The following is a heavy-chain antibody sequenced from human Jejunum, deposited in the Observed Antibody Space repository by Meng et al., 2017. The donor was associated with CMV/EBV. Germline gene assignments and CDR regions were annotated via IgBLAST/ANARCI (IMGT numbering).Heavy chain of an antibody. V-gene: IGHV4-59*12. J-gene: IGHJ5*02. CDR1: IRDYY. D-gene: IGHD2-2*01. CDR3: ARGDHCGTTACYPHWFDP. Sequence: IRDYYWSWIRQPPGKGLEWIGYIFSSGTTDYNLSLKSRVTMSVDMSKNQFSLTLTSVTAADTAVYYCARGDHCGTTACYPHWFDPWGQGTLVTVSS. CDR2: IFSSGTT.